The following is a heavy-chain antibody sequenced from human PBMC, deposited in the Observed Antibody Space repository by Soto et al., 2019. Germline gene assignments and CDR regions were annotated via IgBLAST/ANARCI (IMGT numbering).Heavy chain of an antibody. CDR1: GFTFANYA. D-gene: IGHD3-10*01. CDR2: INAGSDDT. V-gene: IGHV1-3*01. CDR3: ARAVNYGSGSSDVDF. Sequence: QVHLVQSGAAVRKPGASMKISCKTSGFTFANYAVHWVRQAPGQRLEWVGRINAGSDDTKYSQKFQGRVTITRDTSASTAYMDLSSLTFADTGVYYCARAVNYGSGSSDVDFWGQGTLVTVSS. J-gene: IGHJ4*02.